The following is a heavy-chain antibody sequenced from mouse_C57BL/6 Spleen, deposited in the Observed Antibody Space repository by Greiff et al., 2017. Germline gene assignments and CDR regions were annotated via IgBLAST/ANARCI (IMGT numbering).Heavy chain of an antibody. J-gene: IGHJ2*01. D-gene: IGHD1-1*02. CDR2: IYPGDGDT. CDR3: ARLGGGQYYFDY. V-gene: IGHV1-80*01. Sequence: VQLQQSGAELVKPGASVKISCKASGYAFSSYWMHWVKQRPGKGLEWIGQIYPGDGDTNYNGKFKGKATLTADKSSSTAYMQLSSLTSEDSAVYFCARLGGGQYYFDYWGQGTTLTVSS. CDR1: GYAFSSYW.